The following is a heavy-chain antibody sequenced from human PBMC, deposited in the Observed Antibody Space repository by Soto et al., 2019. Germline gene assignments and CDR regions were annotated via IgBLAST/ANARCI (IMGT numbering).Heavy chain of an antibody. CDR3: ATIAGIAAAGINWFDP. V-gene: IGHV3-11*01. CDR2: ISSSGSTI. CDR1: GFTFSDYY. Sequence: GGSLRLSCAASGFTFSDYYMSWIRQAPGKGLEWVSYISSSGSTIYYADSVKGRFTISRDNAKNSLYLQMNSLRAEDTAVYYCATIAGIAAAGINWFDPWGQGTLVTVSS. J-gene: IGHJ5*02. D-gene: IGHD6-13*01.